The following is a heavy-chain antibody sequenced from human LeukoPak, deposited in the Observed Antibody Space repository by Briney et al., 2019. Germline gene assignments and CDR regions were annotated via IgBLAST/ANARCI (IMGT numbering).Heavy chain of an antibody. D-gene: IGHD1-26*01. Sequence: PGGSLRLSCAASGFTFSSYWMSWVRQAPGKGLEWVANIKQDGSEKYYVDSVKGRFTISRDNAKNSLYLQMNSLRAEDTAVYYCARGGGSYWNYYYYYMDVWGKGTTVTVSS. CDR2: IKQDGSEK. CDR1: GFTFSSYW. V-gene: IGHV3-7*01. CDR3: ARGGGSYWNYYYYYMDV. J-gene: IGHJ6*03.